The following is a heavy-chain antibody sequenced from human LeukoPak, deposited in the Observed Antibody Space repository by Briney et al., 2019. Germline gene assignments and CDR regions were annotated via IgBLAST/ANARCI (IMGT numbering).Heavy chain of an antibody. D-gene: IGHD3-3*01. CDR1: GFTFSSYG. CDR2: IRYDGSNK. J-gene: IGHJ3*02. V-gene: IGHV3-30*02. CDR3: AKGAYYDFWSGYSHGGFDI. Sequence: GGSLRLSCAASGFTFSSYGMHWVRQAPGKGLEWVAFIRYDGSNKYYADSVKGRFTISRDNSKNTLYLQMNSLRAEDTAVYYCAKGAYYDFWSGYSHGGFDIWGQGTMVTVSS.